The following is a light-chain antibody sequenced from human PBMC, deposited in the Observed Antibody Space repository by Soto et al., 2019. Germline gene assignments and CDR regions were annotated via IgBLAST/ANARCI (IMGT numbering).Light chain of an antibody. CDR1: QSVKNN. V-gene: IGKV3-15*01. Sequence: EIVMTQSPATLSVSPGERATLSCRASQSVKNNLAWYQQKSGQTPRLLIYGASTRATGIPARFSGSGSGTEFTLTISSLQSEDFAVYYCQQFNNWPRTFGQGTKVEIK. J-gene: IGKJ1*01. CDR3: QQFNNWPRT. CDR2: GAS.